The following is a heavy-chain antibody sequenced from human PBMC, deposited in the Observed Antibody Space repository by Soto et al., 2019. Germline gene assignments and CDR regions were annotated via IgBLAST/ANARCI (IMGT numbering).Heavy chain of an antibody. Sequence: SETLSLTCAVYGGFLSESYWTWIRQPPGKGLEWIGEINHVGGTNSNPSLKSRVTMSVDASQNQFSLRLISVTAADTAMYFCGKIVYQLPSTVLWLNPWAQGTPVTVSS. CDR3: GKIVYQLPSTVLWLNP. V-gene: IGHV4-34*01. J-gene: IGHJ5*02. CDR2: INHVGGT. CDR1: GGFLSESY. D-gene: IGHD6-19*01.